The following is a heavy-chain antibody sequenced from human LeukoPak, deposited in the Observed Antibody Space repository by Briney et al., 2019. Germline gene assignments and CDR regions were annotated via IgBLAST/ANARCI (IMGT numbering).Heavy chain of an antibody. Sequence: GGSLRLSCTAASGFTFSNLWFNWVRQAPGKGLEWVANIKPDGYEKYYVDSVKGRFTISRDNAKNSLYLQMDSLRVEDTAVYYCSRGHYDRAWGQGNLVIVSS. CDR1: GFTFSNLW. CDR3: SRGHYDRA. CDR2: IKPDGYEK. V-gene: IGHV3-7*01. D-gene: IGHD4-17*01. J-gene: IGHJ5*02.